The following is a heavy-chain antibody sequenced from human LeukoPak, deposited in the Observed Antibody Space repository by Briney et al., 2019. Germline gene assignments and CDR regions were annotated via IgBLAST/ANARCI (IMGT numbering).Heavy chain of an antibody. CDR3: ARAGLTTVTTLFDY. Sequence: ASVKVSCKVSGYTLTELSMHWVRQAPGKGLEWMGGFDPEDGETIYAQKFQGRVTITADKSTSTAYMELSSLRSEDTAVYYCARAGLTTVTTLFDYWVQGTLVTVSS. CDR2: FDPEDGET. CDR1: GYTLTELS. V-gene: IGHV1-24*01. D-gene: IGHD4-17*01. J-gene: IGHJ4*02.